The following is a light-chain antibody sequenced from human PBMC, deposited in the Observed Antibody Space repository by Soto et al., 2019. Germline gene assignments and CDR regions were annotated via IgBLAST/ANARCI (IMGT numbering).Light chain of an antibody. V-gene: IGKV1-13*02. CDR3: HQFNSYPLT. CDR2: DAS. J-gene: IGKJ4*01. Sequence: AIQLTQSPSSVSAFVGDRVTITCRASQGISTALAWYQQKPGKSPKLLIYDASGLESGVPGRFSGSGSGTDFTLTISSLQREDFGTYYCHQFNSYPLTFGGGTKVDIK. CDR1: QGISTA.